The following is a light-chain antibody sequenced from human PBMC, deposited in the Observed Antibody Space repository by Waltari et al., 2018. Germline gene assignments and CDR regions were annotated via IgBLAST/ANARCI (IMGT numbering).Light chain of an antibody. CDR2: GNN. Sequence: QSVLTQPPPVSGAPGQRVTISCTGSNSNIGAGYDVHWYQQLPGAAPKLLIPGNNNRPSGVPDRFSGSRSDTSASLAISGLQAEDEADYYCQSYDSSLGAFWVFGGGTKVTVL. V-gene: IGLV1-40*01. CDR1: NSNIGAGYD. CDR3: QSYDSSLGAFWV. J-gene: IGLJ3*02.